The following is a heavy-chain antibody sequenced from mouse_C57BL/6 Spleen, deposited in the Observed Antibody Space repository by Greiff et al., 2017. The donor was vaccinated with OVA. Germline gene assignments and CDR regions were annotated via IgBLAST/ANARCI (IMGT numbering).Heavy chain of an antibody. Sequence: QVTLKESGPGILQPSQTLSLSCSFSGFSLSTSGMGVSWIRQPSGKGLEWLAHIYWDDDKRYNPSLKRRLTISKDTSKNQVYLKITSVDTADTATYYCARRANCDEGFAYWGQGTLVTVSA. CDR2: IYWDDDK. CDR1: GFSLSTSGMG. D-gene: IGHD4-1*01. CDR3: ARRANCDEGFAY. V-gene: IGHV8-12*01. J-gene: IGHJ3*01.